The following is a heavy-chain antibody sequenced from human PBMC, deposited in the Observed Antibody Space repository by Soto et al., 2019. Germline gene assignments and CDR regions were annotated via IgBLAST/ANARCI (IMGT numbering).Heavy chain of an antibody. J-gene: IGHJ4*02. Sequence: QVQLVQSGAEVKKPGSSVKVSCKASGGTFSSYSFSWVRQAPGQRLEWMGGFGPIFGTPNYAQKFLVRLTNTADELTSTVYMELSTLTSDATAVYYCARAVTRGSFPPFDSWGQGTLVTVSS. D-gene: IGHD4-17*01. CDR2: FGPIFGTP. CDR3: ARAVTRGSFPPFDS. CDR1: GGTFSSYS. V-gene: IGHV1-69*12.